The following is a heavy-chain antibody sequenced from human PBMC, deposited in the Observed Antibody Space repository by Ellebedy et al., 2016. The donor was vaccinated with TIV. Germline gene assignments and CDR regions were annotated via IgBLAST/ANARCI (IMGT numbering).Heavy chain of an antibody. V-gene: IGHV4-61*02. D-gene: IGHD3-3*01. CDR3: ASAFTI. Sequence: SETLSLXCTVSGGSLSSGSSYWNWIRQPAGKGLEWIGRVYTEGSTNYNPSLRSRVTMSVDTSKNQLSLKLSSVTAADTAVYYCASAFTIWGQGTLVTVSS. CDR1: GGSLSSGSSY. J-gene: IGHJ4*02. CDR2: VYTEGST.